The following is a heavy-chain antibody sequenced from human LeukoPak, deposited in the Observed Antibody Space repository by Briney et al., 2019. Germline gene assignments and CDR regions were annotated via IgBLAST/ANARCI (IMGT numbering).Heavy chain of an antibody. Sequence: GASVKVSLKAPVYTFTNYDINWVRQATGQGLEWMGWMNPNSGNTGYAQKFQGRVTMTRNTSISTAYMELSSLRSEDTALYYCARDIAGATKGGWFDTWGQGTPVTVSS. V-gene: IGHV1-8*01. D-gene: IGHD1-26*01. J-gene: IGHJ5*02. CDR2: MNPNSGNT. CDR1: VYTFTNYD. CDR3: ARDIAGATKGGWFDT.